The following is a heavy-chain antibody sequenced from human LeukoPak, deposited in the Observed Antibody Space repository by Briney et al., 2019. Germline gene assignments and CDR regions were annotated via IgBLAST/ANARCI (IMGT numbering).Heavy chain of an antibody. CDR3: ARAPRSRLAEYFQH. CDR1: GGSISSYY. Sequence: PSETLSLTCTVSGGSISSYYWSWIRQPAGKGLEWIGRIYTSGSTNYNPSLKSRVTISVDTSKNQFSLKLSSVTAADTAVYYCARAPRSRLAEYFQHWGQGTLVTVSS. CDR2: IYTSGST. V-gene: IGHV4-4*07. J-gene: IGHJ1*01. D-gene: IGHD2-21*02.